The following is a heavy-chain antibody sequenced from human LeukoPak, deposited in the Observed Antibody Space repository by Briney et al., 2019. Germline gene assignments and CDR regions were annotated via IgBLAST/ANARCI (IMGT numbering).Heavy chain of an antibody. J-gene: IGHJ4*02. CDR3: ARDLVRLWSHLDY. CDR1: GFTFSSYG. V-gene: IGHV3-30*02. Sequence: GGSLRLSCAASGFTFSSYGMHWVRQAPGKGLEWVAFIRYDGSNKYYADSVKGRFTISRDNSMNTLYLQMNSLRAEDTAVYYCARDLVRLWSHLDYWGQGTLVTVSS. CDR2: IRYDGSNK. D-gene: IGHD5-18*01.